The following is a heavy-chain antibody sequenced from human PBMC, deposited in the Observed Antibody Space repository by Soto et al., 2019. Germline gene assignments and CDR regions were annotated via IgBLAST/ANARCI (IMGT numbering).Heavy chain of an antibody. J-gene: IGHJ3*02. CDR1: GFTYSSHG. CDR2: LSRGGGST. V-gene: IGHV3-23*01. Sequence: EAQLLESGGELIQPGGSLRLSCAASGFTYSSHGMSWVRQAPGKGLEWIAGLSRGGGSTYYADSVKGRFIISRDNSKNTLDLIMSSLRVEDTALYYCARDGQYRTDGFDIWGQGTMVTVSS. CDR3: ARDGQYRTDGFDI. D-gene: IGHD5-12*01.